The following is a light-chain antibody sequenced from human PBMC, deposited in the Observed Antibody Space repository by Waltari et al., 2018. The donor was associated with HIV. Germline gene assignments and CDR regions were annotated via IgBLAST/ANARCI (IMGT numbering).Light chain of an antibody. CDR3: SSYAGSSIFVV. Sequence: QSVLTQPASVSGSPGQSITISCTGTSRDIVGYNYVSCYQQHPGKAPKLLIYEVSNRPSGVSDRFSGSRSGNTASLTISGLQAEDEADYFCSSYAGSSIFVVFGGGTKLTVL. CDR1: SRDIVGYNY. V-gene: IGLV2-14*01. J-gene: IGLJ2*01. CDR2: EVS.